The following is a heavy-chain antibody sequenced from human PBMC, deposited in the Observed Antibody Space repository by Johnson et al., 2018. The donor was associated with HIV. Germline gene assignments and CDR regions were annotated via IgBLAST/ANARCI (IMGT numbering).Heavy chain of an antibody. CDR3: AREDQNWNYDHAFDI. CDR1: GFPFEDYA. J-gene: IGHJ3*02. D-gene: IGHD1-7*01. Sequence: VESGGGLVQPGSSLRLSCAASGFPFEDYAMHWVRQAPGKGLEWVSGISWNSGSMGYADSVKGRFTISRDNAKNSLYLQLNSLRAEDTAVYYCAREDQNWNYDHAFDIWGQGTMVTVSS. V-gene: IGHV3-9*01. CDR2: ISWNSGSM.